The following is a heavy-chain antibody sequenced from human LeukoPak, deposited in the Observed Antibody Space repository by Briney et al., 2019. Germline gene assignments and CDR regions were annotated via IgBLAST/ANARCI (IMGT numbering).Heavy chain of an antibody. D-gene: IGHD6-19*01. V-gene: IGHV3-7*01. Sequence: GGSLRLSCAASGFTFSSYWMSWVRQAPGKGLEWVANIKQDGSEKYYVDSVKGRFTISRDNARNSVSLQMNSLRVEGTAVYYCARDSGSAWGQGTLVTVSS. CDR2: IKQDGSEK. J-gene: IGHJ5*02. CDR3: ARDSGSA. CDR1: GFTFSSYW.